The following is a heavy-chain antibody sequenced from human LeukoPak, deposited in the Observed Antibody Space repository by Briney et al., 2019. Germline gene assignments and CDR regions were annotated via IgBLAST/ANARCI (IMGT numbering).Heavy chain of an antibody. J-gene: IGHJ4*02. CDR2: IRSKAYGGTT. CDR3: TREVRESQN. D-gene: IGHD3-10*01. CDR1: GFTFSTYN. V-gene: IGHV3-49*04. Sequence: PGGSLRLSCVASGFTFSTYNMNWVRQAPGKGLEWVGFIRSKAYGGTTEYAASVKGRFTISRDDSKSIAYLQMNSLKTEDTAVYYCTREVRESQNWGQGTLVTVSS.